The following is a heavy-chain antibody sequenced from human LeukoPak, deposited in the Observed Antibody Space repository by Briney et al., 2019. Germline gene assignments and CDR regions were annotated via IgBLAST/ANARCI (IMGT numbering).Heavy chain of an antibody. CDR2: INPQSGDT. Sequence: ASVKVSCKTSGYIFTGYYMHWVRQAPGQGLECMGWINPQSGDTHYAQNFQGRVTMTRDTSISTAYMELSRLTSDDTALFYCARDGNEAVAGTGAVTYWGQGTLVTVSS. V-gene: IGHV1-2*02. CDR1: GYIFTGYY. J-gene: IGHJ4*02. CDR3: ARDGNEAVAGTGAVTY. D-gene: IGHD6-19*01.